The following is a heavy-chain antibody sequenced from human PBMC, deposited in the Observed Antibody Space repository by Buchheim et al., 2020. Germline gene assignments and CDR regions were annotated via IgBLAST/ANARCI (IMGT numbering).Heavy chain of an antibody. Sequence: QVQLVESGGGVVQPGRSLRLSCAASGFTFSSYGMHWVRQAPGKGLEWVAVISYDGSNKYYGDSVKGRFTISRDNSKNTLYLQMNSLRAEDTAVYYCAKLGPSGYDHYFDYWGQGTL. V-gene: IGHV3-30*18. CDR3: AKLGPSGYDHYFDY. J-gene: IGHJ4*02. CDR2: ISYDGSNK. CDR1: GFTFSSYG. D-gene: IGHD5-12*01.